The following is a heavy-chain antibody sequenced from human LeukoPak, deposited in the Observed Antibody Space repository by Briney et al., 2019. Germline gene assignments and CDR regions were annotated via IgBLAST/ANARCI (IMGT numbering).Heavy chain of an antibody. CDR1: GGSISSYY. J-gene: IGHJ4*02. Sequence: SETLSLTCTVSGGSISSYYWSWIRQPPGKGLEWIGSIYYSGSTYYNPSLKSRVTISVDTSKNQFSLKLSSVTAADTAVYYCARYIAASPFDYWGQGTLVTVSS. CDR3: ARYIAASPFDY. CDR2: IYYSGST. V-gene: IGHV4-59*05. D-gene: IGHD6-13*01.